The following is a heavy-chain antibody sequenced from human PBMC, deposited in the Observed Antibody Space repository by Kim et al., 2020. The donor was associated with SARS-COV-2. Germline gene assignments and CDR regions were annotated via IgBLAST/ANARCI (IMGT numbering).Heavy chain of an antibody. V-gene: IGHV1-24*01. D-gene: IGHD3-22*01. CDR1: GYTLTELS. Sequence: ASVKVSCKVSGYTLTELSMHWVRQAPGKGLEWMGGFDPEDGETIYAQKFQGRVTMTEDTSTDTAYMELSSLRSEDTAVYYCATGAFPPSDSSGHPGGYYYYGMDVWGQGTTVTVSS. J-gene: IGHJ6*02. CDR2: FDPEDGET. CDR3: ATGAFPPSDSSGHPGGYYYYGMDV.